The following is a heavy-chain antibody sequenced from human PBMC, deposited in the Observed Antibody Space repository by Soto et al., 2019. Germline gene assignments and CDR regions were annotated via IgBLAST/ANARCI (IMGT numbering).Heavy chain of an antibody. CDR2: INPNSGGT. D-gene: IGHD3-22*01. J-gene: IGHJ3*02. V-gene: IGHV1-2*04. CDR1: GYTFTGYY. Sequence: ASVKVSCKASGYTFTGYYMHWVRQAPGQGLEWMGWINPNSGGTNYAQKFQGWVTMTRDTSISTAYMELSRLRSDDTAVYYCAKGYPYYYDSSGYPYDAFDIWGQGTMVTVSS. CDR3: AKGYPYYYDSSGYPYDAFDI.